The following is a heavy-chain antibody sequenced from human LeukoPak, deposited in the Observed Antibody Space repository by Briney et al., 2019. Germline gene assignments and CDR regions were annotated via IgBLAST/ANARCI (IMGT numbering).Heavy chain of an antibody. D-gene: IGHD6-19*01. CDR2: ISGSGGST. J-gene: IGHJ4*02. Sequence: PGGSLRLSCAASGFTFSSYAMSCVRQAPGKGLEWVSAISGSGGSTYYADSVKGRFTISRDNSKNTLYLQMNSLRAEDTAVYYCAKDLGSSGTASYFDYWGQGTLVTVSS. CDR1: GFTFSSYA. V-gene: IGHV3-23*01. CDR3: AKDLGSSGTASYFDY.